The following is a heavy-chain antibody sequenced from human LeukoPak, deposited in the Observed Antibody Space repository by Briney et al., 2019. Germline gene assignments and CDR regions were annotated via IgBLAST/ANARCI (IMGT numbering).Heavy chain of an antibody. CDR3: ARDGPEEMATITGLGFDY. CDR1: GYTFTSYY. J-gene: IGHJ4*02. V-gene: IGHV1-46*01. Sequence: GASVKVSCKASGYTFTSYYMHWVRQAPGQGLEWMGIINPSGGSTSYAQKFQGRVTMTRATSTSTVYMELSSLRSEDTAVYYCARDGPEEMATITGLGFDYWGQGTLVTVSS. D-gene: IGHD5-24*01. CDR2: INPSGGST.